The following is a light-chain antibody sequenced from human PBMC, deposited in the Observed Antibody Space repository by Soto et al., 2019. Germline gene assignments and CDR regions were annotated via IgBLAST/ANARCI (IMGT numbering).Light chain of an antibody. V-gene: IGLV2-23*01. CDR2: EGS. CDR1: SSDFGSYNL. J-gene: IGLJ1*01. CDR3: CSYAGSSTPGV. Sequence: QSALTQPASVSGSPGQSITIPCTGTSSDFGSYNLVSWYQQHPGKAPKLMIYEGSKRPSGVSNRFSGSKSGNTASLTIFGLQAEDEADYYCCSYAGSSTPGVFGTGTKVTVL.